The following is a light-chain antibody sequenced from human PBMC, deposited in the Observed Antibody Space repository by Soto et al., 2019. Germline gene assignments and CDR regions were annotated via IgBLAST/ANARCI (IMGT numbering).Light chain of an antibody. J-gene: IGLJ2*01. CDR3: SLYAGSNTVV. CDR2: EVS. V-gene: IGLV2-8*01. Sequence: QSVLTQPPSASGSPGQSVTISCTGTSSDVGGYNYVSWYQQHPGKAPKLMIYEVSKRPSGVPDRFSGSKSGNTASLTVSGLQAEDEADYYCSLYAGSNTVVFGGGTKLTVL. CDR1: SSDVGGYNY.